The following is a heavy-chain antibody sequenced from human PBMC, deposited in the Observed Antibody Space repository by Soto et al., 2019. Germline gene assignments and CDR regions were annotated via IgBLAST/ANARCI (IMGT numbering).Heavy chain of an antibody. CDR1: GGTFSSYA. Sequence: QVQLVQSGAEVKKPGSSVKLSCKASGGTFSSYAISWVRQAPGQGLEWMGGIIPIFGTANYAQKFQGRVTITADESTSTAYMELSSLRSEDTAVYYCATKSTVGATTPFDYWGQGTLVTVSS. CDR2: IIPIFGTA. D-gene: IGHD1-26*01. J-gene: IGHJ4*02. V-gene: IGHV1-69*01. CDR3: ATKSTVGATTPFDY.